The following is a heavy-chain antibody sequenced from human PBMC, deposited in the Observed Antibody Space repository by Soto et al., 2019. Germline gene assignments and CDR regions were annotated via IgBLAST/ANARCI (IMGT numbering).Heavy chain of an antibody. Sequence: QVQLQQWGAGLLKPSETLSLTCAVYGGSFSGYYWSWIRQPPGKGLEWIGEINHSGSTNYNPSLKSRVTISVDTSKNQFSLKLSSVTAADTAVYYCARGRACWYWGQGTLVTVSS. CDR2: INHSGST. CDR3: ARGRACWY. V-gene: IGHV4-34*01. CDR1: GGSFSGYY. J-gene: IGHJ4*02. D-gene: IGHD2-15*01.